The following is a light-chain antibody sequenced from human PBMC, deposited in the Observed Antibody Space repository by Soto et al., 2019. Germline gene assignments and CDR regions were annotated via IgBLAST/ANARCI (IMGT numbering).Light chain of an antibody. V-gene: IGKV3-20*01. CDR1: QSVSSSY. CDR2: ATS. CDR3: QQYGSSSWT. J-gene: IGKJ1*01. Sequence: EIVLTQSPGTLSFSPGEKATLSCRASQSVSSSYLAWYQQKPGQPPRLVMYATSSRATGIPARFSGSGSGTDFTLTISRLEPEDFAVYYCQQYGSSSWTFGQGTKV.